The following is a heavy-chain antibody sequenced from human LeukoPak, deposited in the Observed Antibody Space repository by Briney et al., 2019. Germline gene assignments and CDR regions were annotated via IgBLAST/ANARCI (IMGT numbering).Heavy chain of an antibody. CDR1: GFTFSSYG. J-gene: IGHJ6*02. Sequence: PGGSLRLSCAASGFTFSSYGTHWVRQAPGKGLEWVAVISYDGSNKYYADSVKGRFTISRDNSKNTLYLQMNSLRAEDTAVYHCAKDLGYGDYEASYGMDVWGQGTTVTVSS. V-gene: IGHV3-30*18. D-gene: IGHD4-17*01. CDR2: ISYDGSNK. CDR3: AKDLGYGDYEASYGMDV.